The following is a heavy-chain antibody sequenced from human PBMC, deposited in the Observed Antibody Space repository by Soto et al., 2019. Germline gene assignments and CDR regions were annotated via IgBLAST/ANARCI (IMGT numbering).Heavy chain of an antibody. J-gene: IGHJ5*02. Sequence: QVQLVQSGAEVKKPGASVKVSCKASGYTFTSYYMHWVRQAPGQGLEWMGRINPSGGSTSYAQKFQGRVPMTRETSTSTVYMELSSLRSEDTAVYYCAREGGGCSGGSCYSEGWFDPWGQGTLVTVSS. CDR1: GYTFTSYY. CDR3: AREGGGCSGGSCYSEGWFDP. D-gene: IGHD2-15*01. CDR2: INPSGGST. V-gene: IGHV1-46*01.